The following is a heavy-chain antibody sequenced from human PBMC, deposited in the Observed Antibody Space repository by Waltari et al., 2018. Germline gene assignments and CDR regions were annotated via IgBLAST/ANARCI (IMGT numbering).Heavy chain of an antibody. CDR2: IKTADDA. CDR1: GFTFSKFG. V-gene: IGHV3-23*01. Sequence: DVQLLESGGGLVHPGESLRLSCAASGFTFSKFGMSWVRQAPGKGLEWVSTIKTADDAYYAYTVKGRFTISRDIFRNTLYLQMNSLRAEDTAVYYCAKYRPYYVDFWGQGALVTVSS. J-gene: IGHJ4*02. CDR3: AKYRPYYVDF. D-gene: IGHD2-21*01.